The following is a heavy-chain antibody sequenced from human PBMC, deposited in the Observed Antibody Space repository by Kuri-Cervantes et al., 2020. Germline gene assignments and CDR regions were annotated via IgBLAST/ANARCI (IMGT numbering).Heavy chain of an antibody. Sequence: SVKVSCKASVYTFTGYYMHWVRQAPGQGLEWMGWINPNSGGTNYAQKLQGRVTMTRDTSISTAYMELSRLRSDDTAVYYCVRKSTTATTNAFDIWGQGTMVTVSS. CDR1: VYTFTGYY. CDR2: INPNSGGT. J-gene: IGHJ3*02. CDR3: VRKSTTATTNAFDI. D-gene: IGHD1-1*01. V-gene: IGHV1-2*02.